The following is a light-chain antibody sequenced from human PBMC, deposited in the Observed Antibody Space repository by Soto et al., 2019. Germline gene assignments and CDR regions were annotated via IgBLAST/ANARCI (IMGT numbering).Light chain of an antibody. CDR1: QSILKSSNNRNY. V-gene: IGKV4-1*01. J-gene: IGKJ5*01. CDR3: QQSYGGPIT. Sequence: DIVLTQSPDFLAVSLGERATINCKSSQSILKSSNNRNYLAWFQQKPGQPPKVLIYWASIRGSGVPDRFSGSGSGTDFTLTISSLQAEDVAVYSCQQSYGGPITFGQGTLLEIK. CDR2: WAS.